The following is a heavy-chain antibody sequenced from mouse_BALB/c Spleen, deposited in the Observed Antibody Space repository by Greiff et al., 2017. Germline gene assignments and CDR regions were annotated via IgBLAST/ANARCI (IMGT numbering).Heavy chain of an antibody. CDR1: GYTFTDYA. CDR2: ISTYYGDA. V-gene: IGHV1S137*01. J-gene: IGHJ3*01. CDR3: ARTLYGSSSWFAY. D-gene: IGHD1-1*01. Sequence: VKLVESGAELVRPGVSVKISCKGSGYTFTDYAMHWVKQSHAKSLEWIGVISTYYGDASYNQKFKGKATMTVDKSSSTAYMELARLTSEDSAIYYCARTLYGSSSWFAYWGQGTLVTVSA.